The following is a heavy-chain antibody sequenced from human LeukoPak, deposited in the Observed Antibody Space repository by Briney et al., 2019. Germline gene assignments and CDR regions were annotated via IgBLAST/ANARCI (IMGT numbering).Heavy chain of an antibody. V-gene: IGHV1-2*02. CDR2: ISAYYGNT. CDR1: GYTFTGYY. D-gene: IGHD3-22*01. CDR3: ARDHRLSYYDSNNYRHPGYYFDY. J-gene: IGHJ4*02. Sequence: ASVKVSCKASGYTFTGYYMHWVRQAPGQGLEWMGWISAYYGNTNYAQKFQGRVTMTRDMSTSTVYMELSSLRSEDTAMYYCARDHRLSYYDSNNYRHPGYYFDYWGQGTLVTVSS.